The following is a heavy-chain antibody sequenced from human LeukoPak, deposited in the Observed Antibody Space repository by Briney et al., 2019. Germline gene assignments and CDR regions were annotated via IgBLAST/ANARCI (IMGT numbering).Heavy chain of an antibody. CDR2: ISGSGTTT. J-gene: IGHJ3*02. Sequence: GGSLRLSCAASGLTFSDYYMTWIRQAPGKGLEWVSSISGSGTTTYSADSVRGRFTVSRDNAKNSVFLYMNSLRAEDTAVYYCARKIVVVPAYAFDIWGQGTMVTVSS. CDR1: GLTFSDYY. CDR3: ARKIVVVPAYAFDI. V-gene: IGHV3-11*04. D-gene: IGHD2-2*01.